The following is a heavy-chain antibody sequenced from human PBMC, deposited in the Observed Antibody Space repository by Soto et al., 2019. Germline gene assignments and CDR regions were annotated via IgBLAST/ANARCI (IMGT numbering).Heavy chain of an antibody. CDR1: GGSISSYY. J-gene: IGHJ4*02. D-gene: IGHD2-15*01. CDR3: ARRYGSAFDY. CDR2: SYYSGST. Sequence: QVQLQESGPGLVKPSETLSLTCTVSGGSISSYYWSWIRQPPGKGLASIGHSYYSGSTNYNPSLKGRVTISVDTSKNQFSLKLSSVTAADTAVYYCARRYGSAFDYWGQGTLVTVSS. V-gene: IGHV4-59*01.